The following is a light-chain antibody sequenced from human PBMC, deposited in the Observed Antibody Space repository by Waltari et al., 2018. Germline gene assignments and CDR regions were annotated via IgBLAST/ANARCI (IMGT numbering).Light chain of an antibody. CDR2: GAS. V-gene: IGKV3-15*01. CDR3: QQYNNWPRT. CDR1: QNVGSN. Sequence: EGVMTQSPVTLSVSPGERATLSCRASQNVGSNLAWYHQKPGQAHRLLVYGASTRATGIPDRISGSGSGTEFTLTISSLQSEDFAVYYCQQYNNWPRTFGQGTKVEIK. J-gene: IGKJ1*01.